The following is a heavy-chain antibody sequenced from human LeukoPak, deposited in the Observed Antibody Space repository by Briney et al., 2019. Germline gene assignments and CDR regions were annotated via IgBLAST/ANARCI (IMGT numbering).Heavy chain of an antibody. Sequence: GASVKVSCKASGYTFTSYDINWVRQATGQGLEWMGWMNPNSGNTGYAQKFQGRVTMTRNTSISTAYMELSSLRSEDTAAYYCARDAHLVYYYYGMDVWGQGTTVTVSS. V-gene: IGHV1-8*01. CDR1: GYTFTSYD. CDR3: ARDAHLVYYYYGMDV. J-gene: IGHJ6*02. D-gene: IGHD2-2*01. CDR2: MNPNSGNT.